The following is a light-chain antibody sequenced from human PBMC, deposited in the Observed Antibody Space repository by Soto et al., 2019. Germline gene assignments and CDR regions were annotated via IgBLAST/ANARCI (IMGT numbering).Light chain of an antibody. V-gene: IGKV3-11*01. J-gene: IGKJ4*01. CDR3: QQHNGWPLT. Sequence: EVVLTQSPATLSLSPGERAILSCRASHNVGYDLDWYQQRPGQAPRLLISDAFNRATGIPARFSGSGSGTDFTLPISSLEPEDFAVYYCQQHNGWPLTFGGGTKVEF. CDR1: HNVGYD. CDR2: DAF.